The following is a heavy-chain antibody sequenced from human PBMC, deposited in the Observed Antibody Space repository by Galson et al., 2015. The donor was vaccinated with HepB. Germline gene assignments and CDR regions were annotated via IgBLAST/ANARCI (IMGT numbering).Heavy chain of an antibody. J-gene: IGHJ5*02. CDR2: ISSSSSYI. CDR3: ARVPQGPINWFDP. CDR1: GFTFSSYS. V-gene: IGHV3-21*01. Sequence: SLRLSCAASGFTFSSYSMNWVRQAPGKGLEWVSSISSSSSYIYYADSVKGRFTISRDNAKNSLYLQMNSLRAEDTAVYYCARVPQGPINWFDPWGQGTLVTVSS.